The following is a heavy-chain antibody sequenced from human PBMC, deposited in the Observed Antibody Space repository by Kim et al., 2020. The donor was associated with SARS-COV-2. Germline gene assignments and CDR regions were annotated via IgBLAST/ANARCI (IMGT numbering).Heavy chain of an antibody. D-gene: IGHD2-2*01. Sequence: AQKFQGRVTITADKSTSTAYMELSSLRSEDTAVYYCAILNVPAALGGFDYWGQGTLVTVSS. J-gene: IGHJ4*02. CDR3: AILNVPAALGGFDY. V-gene: IGHV1-69*02.